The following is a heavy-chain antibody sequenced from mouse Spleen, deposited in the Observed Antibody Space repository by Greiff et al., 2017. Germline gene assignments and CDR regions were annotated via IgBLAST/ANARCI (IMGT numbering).Heavy chain of an antibody. D-gene: IGHD2-5*01. CDR3: ASSYYSNFYAMDY. J-gene: IGHJ2*01. CDR2: ISYSGST. CDR1: GYSITSGYD. Sequence: QSGPGMVKPSQSLSLTCTVTGYSITSGYDWHWIRHFPGNKLEWMGYISYSGSTNYNPSLKSRISITHDTSKNHFFLKLNSVTTEDTATYYCASSYYSNFYAMDYWGQGTTLTVSS. V-gene: IGHV3-1*01.